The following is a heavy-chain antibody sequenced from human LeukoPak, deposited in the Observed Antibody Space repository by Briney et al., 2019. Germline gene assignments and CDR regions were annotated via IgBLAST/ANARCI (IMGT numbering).Heavy chain of an antibody. CDR1: GFTFSSYW. D-gene: IGHD6-13*01. V-gene: IGHV3-23*01. CDR3: AKDVGYSSSWYYFDY. J-gene: IGHJ4*02. CDR2: ISGSGGST. Sequence: QPGGSLRLSCAASGFTFSSYWMSWVRQAPGKGLEWVSAISGSGGSTYYADSVKGRFTISRDNSKNTLYLQMNSLRAEDTAVYYCAKDVGYSSSWYYFDYWGQGTLVTVSS.